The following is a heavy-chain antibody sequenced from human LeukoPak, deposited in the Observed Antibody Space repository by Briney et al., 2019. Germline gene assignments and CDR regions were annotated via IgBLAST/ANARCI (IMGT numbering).Heavy chain of an antibody. CDR2: IYYSGST. CDR3: ARLREDYFDY. CDR1: GGSISSSSYY. Sequence: SETLSLTCTVSGGSISSSSYYWGWIRQPPGKGLEWIGSIYYSGSTYYNPSLKSRVTISVDTSKNQFSLKLSSVTAADTAVYYCARLREDYFDYWGQGTLVTVSS. J-gene: IGHJ4*02. V-gene: IGHV4-39*07.